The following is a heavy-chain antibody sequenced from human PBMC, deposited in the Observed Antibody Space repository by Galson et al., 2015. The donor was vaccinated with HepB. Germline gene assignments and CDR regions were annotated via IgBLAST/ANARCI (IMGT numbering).Heavy chain of an antibody. Sequence: SLRLSCAASGFTFSYAWMNWVRQAPGEGLEWVGRIKSKTDGGTTDYAAPVKGRITISRDESKNTLFLQMNSLKTEDTAVYYCTTDNWGWGGYYYGMDVWGQGTTVTVSS. CDR1: GFTFSYAW. CDR3: TTDNWGWGGYYYGMDV. V-gene: IGHV3-15*07. J-gene: IGHJ6*02. CDR2: IKSKTDGGTT. D-gene: IGHD7-27*01.